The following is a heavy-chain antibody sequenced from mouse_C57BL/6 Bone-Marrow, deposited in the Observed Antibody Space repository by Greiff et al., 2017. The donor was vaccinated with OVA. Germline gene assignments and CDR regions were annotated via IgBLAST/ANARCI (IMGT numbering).Heavy chain of an antibody. CDR3: ARSVGGNSLFDY. J-gene: IGHJ2*01. Sequence: VQLQQSGAELVKPGASVKLSCTASGFNIKDYYMHWVKQRTEQGLEWIGRIDPEDGETKYAPKFQGKATITADTYSNTAYLKLSSLTSEYTAVYYCARSVGGNSLFDYWGQGTTLTVSS. CDR1: GFNIKDYY. D-gene: IGHD2-1*01. V-gene: IGHV14-2*01. CDR2: IDPEDGET.